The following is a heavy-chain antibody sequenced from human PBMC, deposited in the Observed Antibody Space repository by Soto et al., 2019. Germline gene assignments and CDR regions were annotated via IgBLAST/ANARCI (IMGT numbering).Heavy chain of an antibody. CDR2: INSDGTRT. V-gene: IGHV3-74*01. D-gene: IGHD5-12*01. CDR3: ATVATHSYNWVDP. CDR1: GFTFNTYW. Sequence: EVQLVESGGTLVQPGGSLRLSCVASGFTFNTYWMHWVRQAPGKGLVWVSRINSDGTRTTYADSVKGRFTISRDNARNTVYLQMNSLRAEDTAVYYCATVATHSYNWVDPWGQGTLVTVSS. J-gene: IGHJ5*02.